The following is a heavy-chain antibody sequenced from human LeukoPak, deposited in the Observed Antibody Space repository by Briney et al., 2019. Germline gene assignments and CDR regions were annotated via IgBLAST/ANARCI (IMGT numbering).Heavy chain of an antibody. V-gene: IGHV1-8*03. D-gene: IGHD6-19*01. J-gene: IGHJ3*02. CDR3: ARDSNGQTRADDPFDI. Sequence: AASVTVSCKASGYTFTSYDINWVRQAPAQGLEGTGWMNPNSGNRGYAQKVQVRVTITRNTSMSTVYMELGSLRAEDTSVYDCARDSNGQTRADDPFDIWGQGTMVTVSS. CDR1: GYTFTSYD. CDR2: MNPNSGNR.